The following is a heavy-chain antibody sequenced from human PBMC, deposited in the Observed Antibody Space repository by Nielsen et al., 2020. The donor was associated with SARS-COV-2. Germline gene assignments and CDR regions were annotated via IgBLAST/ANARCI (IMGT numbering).Heavy chain of an antibody. CDR2: IDWDDDK. CDR3: ARTSLSSGGSPRYDY. CDR1: GFSLSTSGMC. V-gene: IGHV2-70*11. D-gene: IGHD2-15*01. J-gene: IGHJ4*02. Sequence: SGPTLVKPTQALTLTCTFSGFSLSTSGMCVSWIRQPPGKALEWLARIDWDDDKYYSTSLKTRLTISKDTSKNQVVLTMTNMDPVDTATYYCARTSLSSGGSPRYDYWGQGTLVTVSS.